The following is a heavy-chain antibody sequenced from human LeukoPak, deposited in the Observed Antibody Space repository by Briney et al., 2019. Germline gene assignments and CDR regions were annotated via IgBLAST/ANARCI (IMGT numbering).Heavy chain of an antibody. D-gene: IGHD6-19*01. V-gene: IGHV1-2*02. CDR1: GYTFTGYY. CDR3: ARVDFYSSGYFDY. J-gene: IGHJ4*02. CDR2: INPNSGGT. Sequence: GASVKVSCKASGYTFTGYYMHWVRQAPGQGLEWMGWINPNSGGTNYAQKFQGRVTMTRDTSISTAYMELSRLRSDDTAVYYCARVDFYSSGYFDYWGQGTLVTVPS.